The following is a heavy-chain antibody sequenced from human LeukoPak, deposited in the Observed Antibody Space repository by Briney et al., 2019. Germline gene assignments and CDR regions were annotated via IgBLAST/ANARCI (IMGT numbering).Heavy chain of an antibody. D-gene: IGHD3-22*01. CDR3: ARHEAYYYDSSGYYYPFDY. CDR2: ISSSSSYI. V-gene: IGHV3-21*01. J-gene: IGHJ4*02. CDR1: GFTFSNYS. Sequence: GGSLRLSCAASGFTFSNYSMNWVRQAPGKGLEWVSSISSSSSYIYYADSVKGRFTISRDNAKNSLYLQMNSLRAEDTAVYYCARHEAYYYDSSGYYYPFDYWGQGTLVTVSS.